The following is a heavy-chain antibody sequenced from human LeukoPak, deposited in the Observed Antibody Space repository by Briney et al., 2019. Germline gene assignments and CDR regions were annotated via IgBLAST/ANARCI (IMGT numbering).Heavy chain of an antibody. CDR2: TYSVSST. V-gene: IGHV3-53*01. CDR3: VRKNRDFNAAFDI. Sequence: PGGSLRLSCAASGFTVSNNYMSWVRQAPGKGLEWVSITYSVSSTNYADSVKGRFTISRDTSQNTLSLQMNSLRAEDTAVYYCVRKNRDFNAAFDIWGQGTVVTVSS. D-gene: IGHD2-21*02. CDR1: GFTVSNNY. J-gene: IGHJ3*02.